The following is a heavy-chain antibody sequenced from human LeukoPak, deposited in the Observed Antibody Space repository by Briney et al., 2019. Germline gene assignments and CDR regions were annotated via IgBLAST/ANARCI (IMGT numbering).Heavy chain of an antibody. V-gene: IGHV3-74*01. CDR1: GFIFSNYW. CDR2: MNTDGSTI. J-gene: IGHJ4*02. CDR3: ASAYYSFDY. D-gene: IGHD1-26*01. Sequence: GGSLRLSRAASGFIFSNYWMHWVRQAPGEELVWVSRMNTDGSTINYADYVKGRFTISRDKSKNTVYLQMDGLTAEDTAVYYCASAYYSFDYWGLGTLVTVSS.